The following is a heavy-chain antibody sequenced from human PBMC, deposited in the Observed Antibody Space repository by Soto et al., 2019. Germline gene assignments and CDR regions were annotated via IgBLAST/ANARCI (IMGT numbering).Heavy chain of an antibody. CDR2: IWFDGSDK. CDR3: ARLYCSAASCYSVGAFDI. V-gene: IGHV3-33*08. J-gene: IGHJ3*02. D-gene: IGHD2-2*01. CDR1: GFTFSSYA. Sequence: VQLLESGGGLVQPGGSLRLSCAASGFTFSSYAMSWVRQAPGKGLEWVALIWFDGSDKYYTESVKGRFTISRDNSRSTVDLQMNSLRAEDTAVYYCARLYCSAASCYSVGAFDIRGQGTMVTVTS.